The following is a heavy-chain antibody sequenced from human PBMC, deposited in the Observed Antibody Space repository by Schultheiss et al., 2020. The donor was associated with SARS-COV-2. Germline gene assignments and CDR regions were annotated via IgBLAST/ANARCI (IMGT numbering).Heavy chain of an antibody. CDR2: IKQDGSEK. Sequence: GESLKISCAASGFTFSSYWMSWVRQAPGKGLEWVANIKQDGSEKYYADSVKGRFTISRDNSKNKLYLQMNSLRAEDTAVYYCAREKSHDSSGYRYYFDYWGQGTLVTVSS. D-gene: IGHD3-22*01. V-gene: IGHV3-7*01. J-gene: IGHJ4*02. CDR1: GFTFSSYW. CDR3: AREKSHDSSGYRYYFDY.